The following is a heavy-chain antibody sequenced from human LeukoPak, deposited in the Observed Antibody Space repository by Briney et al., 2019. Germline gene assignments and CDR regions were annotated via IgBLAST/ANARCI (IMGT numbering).Heavy chain of an antibody. CDR1: GYTFTSYW. CDR3: ARDLSGGMGSAAATNFDY. Sequence: ASVKVSCKASGYTFTSYWMHWVRQAPGQGLEWMGIINPSGDNTNYAQNFQGRVTMTRDTSKNQFSLKLSSVTAADTAVYYCARDLSGGMGSAAATNFDYWGQGTLVTVSS. V-gene: IGHV1-46*01. CDR2: INPSGDNT. J-gene: IGHJ4*02. D-gene: IGHD6-13*01.